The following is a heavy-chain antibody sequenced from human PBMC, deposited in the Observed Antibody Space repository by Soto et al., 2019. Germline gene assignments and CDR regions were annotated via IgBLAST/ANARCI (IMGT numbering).Heavy chain of an antibody. CDR2: ISVSGDST. D-gene: IGHD2-15*01. J-gene: IGHJ4*02. CDR1: GFTFSTYA. CDR3: ATPHLAYCSGGTCNPFDF. V-gene: IGHV3-23*01. Sequence: SLRLSCAASGFTFSTYAMSWVRQAPGKGLEWVSTISVSGDSTYSADSVKGRFAVSRDNSKNTVYLQMNTLRAEDTAIYYCATPHLAYCSGGTCNPFDFWGQGTLVTVSS.